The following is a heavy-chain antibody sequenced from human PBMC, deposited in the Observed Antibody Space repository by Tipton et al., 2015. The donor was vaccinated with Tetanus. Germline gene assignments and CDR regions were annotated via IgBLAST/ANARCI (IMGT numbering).Heavy chain of an antibody. D-gene: IGHD1-14*01. CDR3: AKEALGVLNL. CDR1: GFTFSNYV. Sequence: SLRLSCAVSGFTFSNYVMNWVRQAPGKGPEWVSSISSRNTYIYYADSVKGRFTISRDNSKNTLSLQLNSLRADDTAIYYCAKEALGVLNLWGKGTTVIVSS. J-gene: IGHJ6*04. V-gene: IGHV3-21*04. CDR2: ISSRNTYI.